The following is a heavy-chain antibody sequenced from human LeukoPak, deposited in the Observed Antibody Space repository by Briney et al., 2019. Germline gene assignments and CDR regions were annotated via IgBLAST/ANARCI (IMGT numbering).Heavy chain of an antibody. J-gene: IGHJ4*02. V-gene: IGHV1-2*02. CDR1: GYTFTGYY. Sequence: ASVKVSCKASGYTFTGYYMHWVRQAPGQGLEWMGWINPNSGGTNYAQKFQGRVTMTRDTSLSTAYMELSRLRSDDTAVYYCARDPDPAPEYYYDSSGYPEDYWGQGTLVTVSS. D-gene: IGHD3-22*01. CDR3: ARDPDPAPEYYYDSSGYPEDY. CDR2: INPNSGGT.